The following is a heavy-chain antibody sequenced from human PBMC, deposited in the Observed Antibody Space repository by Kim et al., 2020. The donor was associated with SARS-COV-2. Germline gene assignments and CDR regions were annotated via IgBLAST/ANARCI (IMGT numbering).Heavy chain of an antibody. CDR2: IVVGSGNT. CDR1: GFTFTSSA. J-gene: IGHJ6*02. Sequence: SVKVSCKASGFTFTSSAVQWVRQARGQRLEWIGWIVVGSGNTNYAQKFQERVTITRDMSTSTAYMELSSLRSEDTAVYYCAADPHYDILTGYTYYYGMDVWGQGTTVTVSS. CDR3: AADPHYDILTGYTYYYGMDV. D-gene: IGHD3-9*01. V-gene: IGHV1-58*01.